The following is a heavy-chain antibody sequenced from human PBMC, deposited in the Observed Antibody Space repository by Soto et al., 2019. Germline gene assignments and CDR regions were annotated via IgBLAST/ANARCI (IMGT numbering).Heavy chain of an antibody. CDR1: GASISSNYFF. J-gene: IGHJ4*02. CDR2: IYYSGST. D-gene: IGHD6-19*01. CDR3: ASAPSPTEQWLAPSDY. V-gene: IGHV4-39*01. Sequence: SETLSLTCTVSGASISSNYFFWAWICQSPGNGLEWIGTIYYSGSTYYNPSLKSRVTISVDASKNQFSLKLSSVTAAGTAVYYCASAPSPTEQWLAPSDYWGQGTLVNLSS.